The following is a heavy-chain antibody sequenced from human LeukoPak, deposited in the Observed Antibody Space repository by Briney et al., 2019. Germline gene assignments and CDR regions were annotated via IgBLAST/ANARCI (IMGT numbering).Heavy chain of an antibody. Sequence: GGSLRLSCAASGFTFSSYGMHWGRQAPGKGLEWVAYIQYDGSNEQYADSVKGRFSISRDSSKNILYLQMNSLRAEDTAVYYCARLDSSSSDWFDPWGQGTLVTVSS. J-gene: IGHJ5*02. CDR3: ARLDSSSSDWFDP. CDR1: GFTFSSYG. CDR2: IQYDGSNE. D-gene: IGHD6-6*01. V-gene: IGHV3-30*19.